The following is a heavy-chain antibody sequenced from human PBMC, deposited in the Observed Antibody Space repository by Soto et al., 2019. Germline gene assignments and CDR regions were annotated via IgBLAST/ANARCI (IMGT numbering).Heavy chain of an antibody. J-gene: IGHJ4*02. D-gene: IGHD1-26*01. CDR2: ISWDGGST. CDR3: AKVGGSGSYSSYYFDY. CDR1: GFTFDDYT. Sequence: GGSLRLSCAASGFTFDDYTMHWVRQAPGKGLEWVSLISWDGGSTYYADSVKGRFTISRDNSKNSLYLQMNSLRTEDTALYYCAKVGGSGSYSSYYFDYWGQGTLVTVSS. V-gene: IGHV3-43*01.